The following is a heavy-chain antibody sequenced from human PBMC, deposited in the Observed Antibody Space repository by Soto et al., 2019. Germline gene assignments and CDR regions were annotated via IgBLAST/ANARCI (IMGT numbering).Heavy chain of an antibody. CDR1: GFTFSSYG. CDR2: ISYDGSNK. V-gene: IGHV3-30*18. J-gene: IGHJ4*02. Sequence: QVQLVESGGGVVQPGRSLRLSCAASGFTFSSYGMHWVRQAPGKGLEWVAVISYDGSNKYYADSVKGRFTISRDNSKNTLYLQMNSPRAEDTAVYYCAKETRALRLPRRVYFDYRVQGTLVTVSS. D-gene: IGHD5-12*01. CDR3: AKETRALRLPRRVYFDY.